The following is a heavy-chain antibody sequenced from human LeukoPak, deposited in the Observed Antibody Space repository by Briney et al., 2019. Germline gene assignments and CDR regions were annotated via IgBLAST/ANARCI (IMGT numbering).Heavy chain of an antibody. Sequence: ASVKVSCKASGYTFTSYDINWVRQATGQGLEWMGWMNPNSGNTGYAQKFQGRVTMTRNTSRSTAYMELSSLRAEDTAVYYCARYGYDILTGYYRDLDYWGQGTLVTVSS. D-gene: IGHD3-9*01. CDR3: ARYGYDILTGYYRDLDY. J-gene: IGHJ4*02. V-gene: IGHV1-8*01. CDR2: MNPNSGNT. CDR1: GYTFTSYD.